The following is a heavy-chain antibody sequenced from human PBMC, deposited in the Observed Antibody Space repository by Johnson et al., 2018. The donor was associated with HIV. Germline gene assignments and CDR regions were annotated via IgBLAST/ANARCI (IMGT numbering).Heavy chain of an antibody. V-gene: IGHV3-66*02. J-gene: IGHJ3*02. CDR2: VYSGGTT. CDR1: GFTVSSNY. D-gene: IGHD3-22*01. Sequence: EVQLVESGGGLVQPGGSLRLSCAASGFTVSSNYMSWVRQAPGKGLESVSVVYSGGTTHYADSVKGRSTISRDNSKNTLHLQMNSLRAADTAVYYCAKGTYYYDSSGYNDAFDMWGQGTMVTVSS. CDR3: AKGTYYYDSSGYNDAFDM.